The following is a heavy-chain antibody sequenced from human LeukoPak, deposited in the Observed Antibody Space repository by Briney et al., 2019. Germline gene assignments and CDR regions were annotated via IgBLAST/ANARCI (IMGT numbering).Heavy chain of an antibody. CDR3: ARDLSRAFDI. Sequence: SETLSLTCTVSGDSISSYYWSWIRQPPGKGLEWIGFIYYSGNTSYNPSLKSRVTISVDTSKNQFSLKLSSVTAADTAVYYCARDLSRAFDIWGQGTVVTVSS. CDR1: GDSISSYY. CDR2: IYYSGNT. J-gene: IGHJ3*02. V-gene: IGHV4-59*01.